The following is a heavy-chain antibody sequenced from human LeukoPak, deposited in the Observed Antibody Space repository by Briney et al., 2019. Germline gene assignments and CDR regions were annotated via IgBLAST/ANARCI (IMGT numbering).Heavy chain of an antibody. D-gene: IGHD4-23*01. CDR3: YGANAEH. Sequence: PGGSLRLSCAASGFTFTSYAMSWVRQAPGKRLEWVSAISGSGGSTYYAESVKGRFTIARDNAKNTLYLQMNSLRAEDTAVYYCYGANAEHWGQGTLVTVSS. J-gene: IGHJ1*01. V-gene: IGHV3-23*01. CDR2: ISGSGGST. CDR1: GFTFTSYA.